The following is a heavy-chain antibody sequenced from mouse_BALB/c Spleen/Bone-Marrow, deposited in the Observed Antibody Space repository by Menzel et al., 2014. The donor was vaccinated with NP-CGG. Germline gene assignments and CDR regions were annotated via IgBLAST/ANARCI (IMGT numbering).Heavy chain of an antibody. CDR1: GYTFSTYW. CDR2: INPSIGYA. J-gene: IGHJ4*01. D-gene: IGHD2-4*01. CDR3: AMITFTMDY. V-gene: IGHV1-7*01. Sequence: QVQLKHSGAELAKPGASVKMSCKASGYTFSTYWMHWVKQRPGQGLEWIGYINPSIGYADYVQKFKDKATLTADNSSSIVYMQLSSLTSEDSAIYYCAMITFTMDYWGQGTSATVSS.